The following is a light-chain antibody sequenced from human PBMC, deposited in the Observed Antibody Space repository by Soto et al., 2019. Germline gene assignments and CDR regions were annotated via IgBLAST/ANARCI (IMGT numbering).Light chain of an antibody. CDR1: QNIYYN. CDR2: RAS. Sequence: IVMTQSAATLSVSPGESATLCCRASQNIYYNVAWYQHRPGQAPRPLIYRASTRATGAPSRCGGSGSGTEFTLTISSLQSEDVTVYSCLQYHNLWAFGQGTKV. J-gene: IGKJ1*01. CDR3: LQYHNLWA. V-gene: IGKV3-15*01.